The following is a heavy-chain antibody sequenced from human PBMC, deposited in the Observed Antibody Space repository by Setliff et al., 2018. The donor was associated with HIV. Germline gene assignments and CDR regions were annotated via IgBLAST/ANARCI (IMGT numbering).Heavy chain of an antibody. CDR3: ARGESTTWDLAEYFQH. CDR1: GVSVSSGGYY. Sequence: PSETLSLTCTVSGVSVSSGGYYWGWIRQHPGKGLEWIGYVYYTGTSYFNPSLKSRITISVDTSKNHFSLKLGFVTAADTAVYYCARGESTTWDLAEYFQHWGHGTLVTVSS. D-gene: IGHD2-2*01. CDR2: VYYTGTS. J-gene: IGHJ1*01. V-gene: IGHV4-31*03.